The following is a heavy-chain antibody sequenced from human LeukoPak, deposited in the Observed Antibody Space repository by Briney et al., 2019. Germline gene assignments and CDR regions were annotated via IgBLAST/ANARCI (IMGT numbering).Heavy chain of an antibody. J-gene: IGHJ6*02. V-gene: IGHV5-51*01. Sequence: GESLKISCKASGCSFTTYWIAWVRQMPGNGLEWMGIIYPGDSDLRYSPSFQGQVTISADKSISTAYLQWSSLKASDTAMYYCARLGCSGGYCYNGMDVWGQGTTVTVSS. CDR1: GCSFTTYW. CDR2: IYPGDSDL. CDR3: ARLGCSGGYCYNGMDV. D-gene: IGHD2-15*01.